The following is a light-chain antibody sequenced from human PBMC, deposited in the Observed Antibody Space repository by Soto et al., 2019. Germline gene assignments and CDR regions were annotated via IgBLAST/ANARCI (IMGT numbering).Light chain of an antibody. CDR3: SSYAGVKNFVV. J-gene: IGLJ2*01. CDR1: DSDIGIYIY. V-gene: IGLV2-8*01. Sequence: QSALTQPPSASGSPGQSVTISCTGSDSDIGIYIYVSWYQQHPGKGPKLILYEVNKRPSGVPDRFSGSKSGNTASLTVSGLQIEDEADYFCSSYAGVKNFVVFGGGTKLTVL. CDR2: EVN.